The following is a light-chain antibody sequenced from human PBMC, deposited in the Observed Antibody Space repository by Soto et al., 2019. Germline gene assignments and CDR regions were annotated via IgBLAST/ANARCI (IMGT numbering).Light chain of an antibody. V-gene: IGLV2-8*01. Sequence: QSVLTQPPSASGSHGQSVTISCTGTSSDVGGYNYVSWYQQYPGKVPKLMVYEVNKRPAGVPDRFSGSKSGNTASLNVSGLQAEDEADYYCTSYAGGNNVFGTGTKLTVL. J-gene: IGLJ1*01. CDR2: EVN. CDR1: SSDVGGYNY. CDR3: TSYAGGNNV.